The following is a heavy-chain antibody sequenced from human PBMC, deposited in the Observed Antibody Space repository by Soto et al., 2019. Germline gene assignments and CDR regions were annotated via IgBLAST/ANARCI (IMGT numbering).Heavy chain of an antibody. Sequence: QVQLQESGPGLVKPSQTLSLTCTVSGGSISSGDYYWSWIRQPPGKGLEWIGYIYYSGSTYYNPSLKSGVTISVDTCKNQFSRKLSPVTAAETAVYYGARVRKTPQCLTVEYFDLWGRGTLVTVSS. CDR2: IYYSGST. CDR3: ARVRKTPQCLTVEYFDL. V-gene: IGHV4-30-4*01. D-gene: IGHD6-19*01. J-gene: IGHJ2*01. CDR1: GGSISSGDYY.